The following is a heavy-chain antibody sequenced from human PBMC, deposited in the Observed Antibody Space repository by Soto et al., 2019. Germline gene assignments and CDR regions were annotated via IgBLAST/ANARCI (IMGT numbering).Heavy chain of an antibody. Sequence: QVQLQESGPGLVKPSQTLSLTCTVSGGSISSGGYYWTWIHQHPGKGLEWIGYIYYRGSTYYNPSLKSRVTMSVDTSKIQFSLKLSSVTAADTAVYYCARVCGGDCHYGMDVWGQGTTVTVSS. CDR3: ARVCGGDCHYGMDV. V-gene: IGHV4-31*03. CDR2: IYYRGST. CDR1: GGSISSGGYY. D-gene: IGHD2-21*02. J-gene: IGHJ6*02.